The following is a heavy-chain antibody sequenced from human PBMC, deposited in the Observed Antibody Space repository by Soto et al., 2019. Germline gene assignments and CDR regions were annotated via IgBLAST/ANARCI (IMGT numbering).Heavy chain of an antibody. CDR3: AKDALTYYDFWSGYSDDY. Sequence: QVQLVESGGGVVQPGRSLRLSCAASGFTFSSYGMHWVRQAPGKGLEWVAVISYDGSNKYYADSVKGRFTISRDNSKNTLYLQMNSLRAEDTAVYYCAKDALTYYDFWSGYSDDYWGQGTLVTVSS. CDR2: ISYDGSNK. CDR1: GFTFSSYG. V-gene: IGHV3-30*18. J-gene: IGHJ4*02. D-gene: IGHD3-3*01.